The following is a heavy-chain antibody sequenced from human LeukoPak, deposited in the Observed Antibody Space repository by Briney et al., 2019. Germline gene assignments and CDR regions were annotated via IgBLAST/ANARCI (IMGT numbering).Heavy chain of an antibody. CDR2: ISSSTSYI. CDR3: ATIPILRYFDWLLPAEDDY. J-gene: IGHJ4*02. V-gene: IGHV3-21*01. Sequence: PGGSLRLSCAASGFTFDDYGMNCVRQAPGKGQEWVSSISSSTSYIYYADSLKGRFTISRDNAKNSLYLQMNSLRAEDTALYYCATIPILRYFDWLLPAEDDYWGQGTLVTVSS. D-gene: IGHD3-9*01. CDR1: GFTFDDYG.